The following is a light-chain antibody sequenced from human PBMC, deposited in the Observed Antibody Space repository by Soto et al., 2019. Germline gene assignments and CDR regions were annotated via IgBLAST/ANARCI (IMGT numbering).Light chain of an antibody. J-gene: IGKJ2*01. Sequence: AIQMTQSPSSLSASVGDRVTITCRASQGIRNDLGWYQQKPGKAPKLLIYAASSLQSGVPSRFSGSGSGTDFNLTISLLQPEDFATYYCLQDYNYPYTFGQGTKLEIK. CDR1: QGIRND. CDR2: AAS. V-gene: IGKV1-6*01. CDR3: LQDYNYPYT.